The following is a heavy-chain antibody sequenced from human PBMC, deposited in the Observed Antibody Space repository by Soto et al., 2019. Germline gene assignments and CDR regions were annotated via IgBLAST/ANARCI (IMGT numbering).Heavy chain of an antibody. CDR2: ISYDGSNK. V-gene: IGHV3-30*18. CDR3: AKARPFWIDSNNWFDP. D-gene: IGHD3-3*01. J-gene: IGHJ5*02. Sequence: QVQLVESGGGVVQPGRSLRLSCAASGFTFSSHGMHWVRQAPGKGLEWVAAISYDGSNKHYADSVKGRFTISRDNSKDTLDLQMNSLRDEDTAVYYCAKARPFWIDSNNWFDPWGQGTLVTVSS. CDR1: GFTFSSHG.